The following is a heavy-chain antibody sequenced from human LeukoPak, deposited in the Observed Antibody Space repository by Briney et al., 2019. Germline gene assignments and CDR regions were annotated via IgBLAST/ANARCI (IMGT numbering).Heavy chain of an antibody. Sequence: LRLSCAASGFTFSSYAMHWVRQPPGKGLEWIGSIYYSGSTYYTPSLKSRVTISVDTSKNQFSLKLSSVTAADTAVYYCARVKRDPYSSILYWGQGTLVTVSS. CDR2: IYYSGST. D-gene: IGHD6-13*01. CDR3: ARVKRDPYSSILY. CDR1: GFTFSSYAMH. J-gene: IGHJ4*02. V-gene: IGHV4-39*01.